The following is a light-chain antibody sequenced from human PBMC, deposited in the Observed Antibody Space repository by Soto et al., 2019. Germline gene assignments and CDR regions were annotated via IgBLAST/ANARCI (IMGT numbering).Light chain of an antibody. CDR1: QDITNY. CDR3: QQSYSTPYT. V-gene: IGKV1-39*01. J-gene: IGKJ2*01. Sequence: DIQMAQSPSSLSASVGDRVTVTCHASQDITNYLNWYQQKPGKAPKLLIYAASSLQSGVPPRFSGSGSGTDFTLTISSLQPEDFATYYCQQSYSTPYTFGQGTKVDIK. CDR2: AAS.